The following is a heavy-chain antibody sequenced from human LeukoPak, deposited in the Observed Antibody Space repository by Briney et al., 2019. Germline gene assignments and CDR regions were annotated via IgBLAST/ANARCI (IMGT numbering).Heavy chain of an antibody. CDR2: IKSKTDGGTT. CDR1: GFTFSNAW. J-gene: IGHJ5*02. V-gene: IGHV3-15*07. D-gene: IGHD1-14*01. CDR3: ASNRYNSANWFDP. Sequence: GGSLRLSCAASGFTFSNAWMNWVRQAPGKGLEWVGRIKSKTDGGTTDYAAPVKGRFTISRDNSKNTLYLQMNSLRAEDTAVYYCASNRYNSANWFDPWGQGTLVTVSS.